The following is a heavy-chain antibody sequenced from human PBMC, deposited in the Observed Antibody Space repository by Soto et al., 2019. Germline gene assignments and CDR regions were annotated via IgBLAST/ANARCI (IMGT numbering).Heavy chain of an antibody. CDR1: GGTFSSYT. CDR3: ARVAVYCSSTSCYNWYFDL. Sequence: QVQLVQSGAEVKKPGPSVKVSCKASGGTFSSYTISWVRQAPGQGLEWMGRIIPILGIANYAQKFQGRVTITADKSTSTAYMELSSLRSEDTAVYYCARVAVYCSSTSCYNWYFDLWGRGTLVTVSS. CDR2: IIPILGIA. V-gene: IGHV1-69*02. J-gene: IGHJ2*01. D-gene: IGHD2-2*02.